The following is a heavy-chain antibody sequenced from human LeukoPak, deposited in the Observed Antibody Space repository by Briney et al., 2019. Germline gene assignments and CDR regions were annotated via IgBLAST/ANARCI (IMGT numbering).Heavy chain of an antibody. J-gene: IGHJ4*02. CDR2: IIESGGTM. D-gene: IGHD3-22*01. Sequence: GGSLRLSCATSGFMFRDYYMNWIRQAPGKGLEWVSSIIESGGTMHYADSVKGRFTISRDNSKNTLYLQMNSLRAEDTAVYYCASHSGTITMIHFDYWGQGTLVTVSS. CDR3: ASHSGTITMIHFDY. CDR1: GFMFRDYY. V-gene: IGHV3-11*01.